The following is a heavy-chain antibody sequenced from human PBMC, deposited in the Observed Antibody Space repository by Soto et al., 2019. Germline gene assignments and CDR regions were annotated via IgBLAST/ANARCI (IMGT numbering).Heavy chain of an antibody. CDR1: GGTFSSYT. Sequence: SVKVSCKATGGTFSSYTISWVRQAPGQGLEWMGRVIPILGIANYAQKFQGRVTITADKSTSTAYMELSSLRSEDTAVYYCARDSWSAAYYFDYWGQGTLVTVSS. J-gene: IGHJ4*02. CDR2: VIPILGIA. CDR3: ARDSWSAAYYFDY. V-gene: IGHV1-69*04. D-gene: IGHD6-25*01.